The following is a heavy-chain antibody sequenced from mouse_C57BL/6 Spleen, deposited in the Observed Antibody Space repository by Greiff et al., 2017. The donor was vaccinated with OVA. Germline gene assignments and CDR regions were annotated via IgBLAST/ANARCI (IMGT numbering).Heavy chain of an antibody. Sequence: EVQLQQSGPELVKPGASVKIPCKASGYTFTDYNMDWVKQSHGKSLEWIGDINPNTGGTIYNQKFKGKATLTVDKSSSTAYMELRSLTSEDTAVYYCAVTDAWFAYWGQGTLVTVSA. J-gene: IGHJ3*01. CDR2: INPNTGGT. CDR1: GYTFTDYN. D-gene: IGHD2-13*01. CDR3: AVTDAWFAY. V-gene: IGHV1-18*01.